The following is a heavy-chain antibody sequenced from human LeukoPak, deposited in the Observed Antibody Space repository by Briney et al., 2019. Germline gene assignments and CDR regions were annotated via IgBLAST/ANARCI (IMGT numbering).Heavy chain of an antibody. J-gene: IGHJ6*02. CDR1: GFTFSSYW. Sequence: GGSLRLSCTASGFTFSSYWMSWVRQAPGKGLEWVANIKQDGSEKDYVDSVKGRFTISRDNAKNSLYLQMNSLRAEDTAVYYCAKYCGGDCYGMDVWGQGTTVTISS. CDR2: IKQDGSEK. D-gene: IGHD2-21*01. V-gene: IGHV3-7*01. CDR3: AKYCGGDCYGMDV.